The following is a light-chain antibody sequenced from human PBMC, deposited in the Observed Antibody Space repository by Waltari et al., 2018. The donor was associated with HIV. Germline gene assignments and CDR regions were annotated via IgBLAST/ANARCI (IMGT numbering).Light chain of an antibody. CDR1: SSTIAAGYD. J-gene: IGLJ3*02. CDR2: GNS. CDR3: QSYDSSLSGSV. V-gene: IGLV1-40*01. Sequence: QSVLTQPPSVSGAPGQRLTISCTGTSSTIAAGYDVHWYQQLPGPSPKLLIYGNSNRPSGVPDRFSGSKSGTSASLAITGLQAEDEADYYCQSYDSSLSGSVFGGGTKLTVL.